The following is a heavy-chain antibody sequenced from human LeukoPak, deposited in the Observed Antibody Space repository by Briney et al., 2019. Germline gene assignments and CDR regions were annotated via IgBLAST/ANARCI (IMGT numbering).Heavy chain of an antibody. CDR2: IKHGGSEK. V-gene: IGHV3-7*03. Sequence: PGGSLRVSCAASGFTFSTYWMSWVRQAQGKGREWVANIKHGGSEKYYVDSVKGRYTISRDNAKNSLYLQMNSLRVEDTAVYYCVSGYCSSINCPVEDWLGVWGKGTTVTVSS. CDR3: VSGYCSSINCPVEDWLGV. CDR1: GFTFSTYW. J-gene: IGHJ6*04. D-gene: IGHD2-2*01.